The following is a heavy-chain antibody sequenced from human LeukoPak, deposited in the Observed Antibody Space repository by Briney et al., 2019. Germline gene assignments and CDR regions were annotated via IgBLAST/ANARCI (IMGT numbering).Heavy chain of an antibody. CDR3: ARDTRSCSGGGCYTAFDF. J-gene: IGHJ4*02. Sequence: GGSLRLSCAASGFTVSSNYMSWVRQAPGEGLEWXSXXXTIGSTYYADSVKGRFTISRDNSKNTVYLQMNSLRAEDTAVYYCARDTRSCSGGGCYTAFDFWGQGTLVTVSS. CDR1: GFTVSSNY. D-gene: IGHD2-15*01. V-gene: IGHV3-53*01. CDR2: XXTIGST.